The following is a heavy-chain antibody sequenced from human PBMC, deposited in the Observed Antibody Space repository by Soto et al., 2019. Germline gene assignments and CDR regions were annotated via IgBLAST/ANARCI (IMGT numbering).Heavy chain of an antibody. Sequence: GGSLRLSCAASGFTFSSYGMHWVRQAPGKGLEWVAVISYDGSNKYYADSVKGRFTISRDNSKNTLYLQMNSLRAEDTAVYYCAKDRGRDGYPGELCDWGQGTLVTVSS. D-gene: IGHD5-12*01. V-gene: IGHV3-30*18. CDR3: AKDRGRDGYPGELCD. J-gene: IGHJ4*02. CDR1: GFTFSSYG. CDR2: ISYDGSNK.